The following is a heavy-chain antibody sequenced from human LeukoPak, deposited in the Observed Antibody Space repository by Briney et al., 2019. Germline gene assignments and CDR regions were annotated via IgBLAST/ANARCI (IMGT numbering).Heavy chain of an antibody. J-gene: IGHJ5*02. CDR2: ISGSGGST. CDR3: AKAATIFGVVSVWFDP. D-gene: IGHD3-3*01. V-gene: IGHV3-23*01. Sequence: GGSLRLSCAASGFTFCSYAMSWVRQAPGKGLEWVSAISGSGGSTYYADSVKGRFTISRDNSKNTLYLQMNSLRAEDTAVYYCAKAATIFGVVSVWFDPWGQGTLVTVSS. CDR1: GFTFCSYA.